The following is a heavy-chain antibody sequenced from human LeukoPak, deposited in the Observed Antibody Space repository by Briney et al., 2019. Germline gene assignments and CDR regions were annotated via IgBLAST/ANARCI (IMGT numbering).Heavy chain of an antibody. D-gene: IGHD5-18*01. Sequence: GGSLRLSCAASGFTFSSYSMNWVRQAPGKGLEWVSSISSSSSYIYYADSVKGRFTISRDNAKNSLYLQMNSLRAEDTAVYYCASGTQLRLEVYWGQGTLVTVSS. J-gene: IGHJ4*02. CDR3: ASGTQLRLEVY. CDR1: GFTFSSYS. CDR2: ISSSSSYI. V-gene: IGHV3-21*01.